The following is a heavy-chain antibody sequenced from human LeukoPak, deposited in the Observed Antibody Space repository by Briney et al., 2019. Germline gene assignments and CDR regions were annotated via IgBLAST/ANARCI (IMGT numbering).Heavy chain of an antibody. D-gene: IGHD3-10*01. V-gene: IGHV3-15*01. J-gene: IGHJ4*02. CDR2: IKSKTDGGTT. CDR1: GFPFRQSW. Sequence: PGGSHRLLCGAWGFPFRQSWKSWAPQAPGEGLEGVGRIKSKTDGGTTDYAAPVKGRFTISRDDSKNTLYVQMNSLKTEDTAVYYCTTGPYDYGSGTYYHWGQGTLVTVSS. CDR3: TTGPYDYGSGTYYH.